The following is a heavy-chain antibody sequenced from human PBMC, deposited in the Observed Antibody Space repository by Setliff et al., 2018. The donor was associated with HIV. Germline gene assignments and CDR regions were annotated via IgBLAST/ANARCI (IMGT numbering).Heavy chain of an antibody. D-gene: IGHD7-27*01. Sequence: PGGSLRLSCAASGFTFSTYAMHWVRQAPGKGLEWVAVISYDGSNKYYADSVKGRFTISRDNSKNTLYLQVSRLRAEDTAVYYCARHWGNSFDIWGQGTLVTVSS. CDR3: ARHWGNSFDI. V-gene: IGHV3-30*04. CDR2: ISYDGSNK. CDR1: GFTFSTYA. J-gene: IGHJ3*02.